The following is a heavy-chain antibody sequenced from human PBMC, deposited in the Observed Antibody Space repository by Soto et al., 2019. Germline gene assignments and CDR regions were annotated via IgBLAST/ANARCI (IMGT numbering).Heavy chain of an antibody. D-gene: IGHD6-19*01. CDR3: AKSERLARPFYY. CDR2: ISGSGDNT. J-gene: IGHJ4*02. Sequence: GGSLRLSCAAAGFNFRSYAMSWVRQAPGKGLEWVSGISGSGDNTDYADSVKGQFSIFRDNSKNTLYLQMHGLRADDTAVYYCAKSERLARPFYYWGQGTLVTVSS. CDR1: GFNFRSYA. V-gene: IGHV3-23*01.